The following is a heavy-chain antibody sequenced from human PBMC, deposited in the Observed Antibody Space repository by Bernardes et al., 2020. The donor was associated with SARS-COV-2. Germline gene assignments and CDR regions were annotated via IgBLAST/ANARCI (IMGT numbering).Heavy chain of an antibody. D-gene: IGHD6-6*01. J-gene: IGHJ5*02. CDR1: GFTFSSYG. CDR2: ISYDGSKK. Sequence: GGSLRLSCAASGFTFSSYGMHWVRQAPGKGLEWVAVISYDGSKKYYADSVKGRFTLSRDNSKNTLFLQMNSLRVEDTAVYYCAKYSSSPSAGFDPWGQGTLVTVSS. CDR3: AKYSSSPSAGFDP. V-gene: IGHV3-30*18.